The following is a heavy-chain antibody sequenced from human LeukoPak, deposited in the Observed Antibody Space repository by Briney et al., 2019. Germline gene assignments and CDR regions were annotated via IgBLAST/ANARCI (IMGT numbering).Heavy chain of an antibody. CDR2: ISYDGSNK. Sequence: PGGSLRLSCAASGFTFSSYAMHWVRQAPGKGLEWVAVISYDGSNKYYADSVKGRFTISSDNSKNTLYLQMNSLRVEDTAVYYCARVVRGSNFFDYWGQGTLVTVSS. V-gene: IGHV3-30-3*01. CDR1: GFTFSSYA. J-gene: IGHJ4*02. D-gene: IGHD3-10*01. CDR3: ARVVRGSNFFDY.